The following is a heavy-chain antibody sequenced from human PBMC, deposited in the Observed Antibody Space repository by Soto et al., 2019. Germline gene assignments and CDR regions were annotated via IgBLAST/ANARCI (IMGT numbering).Heavy chain of an antibody. Sequence: GRALRPSLSVSAVPIIHAGMSWVRQAAGKGVEWVGRIKSKTDGGTTDYAAPVKGRFTISRDDSKNTLYLQMNSLSAEDTAVYYCARRYYYDGSGPYGMNVWGQGTTVTVSS. V-gene: IGHV3-15*01. CDR3: ARRYYYDGSGPYGMNV. D-gene: IGHD3-22*01. J-gene: IGHJ6*02. CDR2: IKSKTDGGTT. CDR1: AVPIIHAG.